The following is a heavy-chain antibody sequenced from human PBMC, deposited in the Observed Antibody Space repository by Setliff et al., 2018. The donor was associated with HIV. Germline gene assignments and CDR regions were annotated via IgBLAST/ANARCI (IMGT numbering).Heavy chain of an antibody. CDR1: ADSIHNSLYY. V-gene: IGHV4-39*07. CDR3: VRESGSYPRGGIQY. D-gene: IGHD1-26*01. Sequence: ASETLSLTCTVSADSIHNSLYYWGWIRQPPGKGLEWIGSVYYSGSTFYNPSLNGRVTISVDTSKNQFSLSLNSVTAADTALYFCVRESGSYPRGGIQYWGQGTLVTISS. CDR2: VYYSGST. J-gene: IGHJ1*01.